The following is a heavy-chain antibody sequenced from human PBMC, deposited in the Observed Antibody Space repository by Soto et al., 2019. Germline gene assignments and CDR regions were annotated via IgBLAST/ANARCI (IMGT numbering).Heavy chain of an antibody. CDR1: GGTFSRHA. D-gene: IGHD3-22*01. CDR3: ARGWGYDSNDYYYAY. V-gene: IGHV1-69*01. Sequence: QVQLVQSGAEVRKPGSSVKVSCKASGGTFSRHAISWVRQAPGQGLEWTGGIIPIFGTANHAQKFQGRVRIIADESTSTVYMELSSLRSEDTAMYYCARGWGYDSNDYYYAYWGQGTLVIVSS. J-gene: IGHJ4*02. CDR2: IIPIFGTA.